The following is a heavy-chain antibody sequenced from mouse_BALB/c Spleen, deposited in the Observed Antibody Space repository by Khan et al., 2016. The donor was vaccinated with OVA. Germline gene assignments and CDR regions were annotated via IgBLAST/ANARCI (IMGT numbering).Heavy chain of an antibody. CDR1: GYSITSEFA. D-gene: IGHD2-4*01. CDR2: ISYSGNT. CDR3: ARKDYYDYDPFPY. J-gene: IGHJ3*01. V-gene: IGHV3-2*02. Sequence: VQLKESGPGLVKPSQSLSLTCTVTGYSITSEFAWNWIRQFPGNKLEWMGYISYSGNTRYNPSLQSLISITRDTSRNQFFLQLNSVTTEDTATYYCARKDYYDYDPFPYGGQGTLVTVSA.